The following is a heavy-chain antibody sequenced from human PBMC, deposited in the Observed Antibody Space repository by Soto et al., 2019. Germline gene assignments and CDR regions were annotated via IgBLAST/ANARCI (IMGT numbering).Heavy chain of an antibody. D-gene: IGHD6-13*01. CDR1: GFTFSSYG. V-gene: IGHV3-33*01. J-gene: IGHJ4*02. CDR2: IWYDGSNK. CDR3: ARAGPGQGSIAAAGLYFDY. Sequence: GGSLRLSCAASGFTFSSYGMHWVRQAPGKGLEWVAVIWYDGSNKYYADSVKGRFTISRDNSKNTLYLQMNSLRAEDTAVYYCARAGPGQGSIAAAGLYFDYWGQGTLVTVSS.